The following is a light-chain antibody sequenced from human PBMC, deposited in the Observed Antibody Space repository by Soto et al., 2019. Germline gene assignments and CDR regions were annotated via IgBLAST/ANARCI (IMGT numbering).Light chain of an antibody. Sequence: QSVLTQPASVSGSPGQSIAISCTGTSSDVGGYNYVSWYQQHPGKAPKLMIYDVSNRPSGVSNRFSGSKSGNTASLTLSGLQAEDEADYYCSSYTSSGTYVFGTGTKLTVL. CDR3: SSYTSSGTYV. CDR2: DVS. CDR1: SSDVGGYNY. V-gene: IGLV2-14*01. J-gene: IGLJ1*01.